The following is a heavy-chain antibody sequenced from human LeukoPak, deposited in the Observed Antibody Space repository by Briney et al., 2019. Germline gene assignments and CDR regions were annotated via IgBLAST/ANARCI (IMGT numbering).Heavy chain of an antibody. J-gene: IGHJ5*02. V-gene: IGHV4-59*11. CDR2: IYYSGST. D-gene: IGHD3-22*01. CDR3: ARDMIVGTNWFDP. CDR1: GGSISSHY. Sequence: SETLSLTCTVSGGSISSHYWSWIRQPPGKGLEWIGYIYYSGSTNYNPSLKSRVPISVDTSKNQFSLKLSSVTAADTAVYYCARDMIVGTNWFDPWGQGTLVTVSS.